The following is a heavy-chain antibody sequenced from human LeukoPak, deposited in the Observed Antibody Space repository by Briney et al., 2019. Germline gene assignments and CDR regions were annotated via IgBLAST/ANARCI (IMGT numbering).Heavy chain of an antibody. V-gene: IGHV3-23*01. CDR3: AKSGAMRRWLQLMDAFDI. CDR2: ISGSGGST. Sequence: PGGSLRLSCAASGCTFSSYAMSWFRQAPGKGLEWVSAISGSGGSTYYADSVKGRFTISRDNSKNTLYLQMNSLSAEDTAVYYCAKSGAMRRWLQLMDAFDIWGQGTMVTVSS. D-gene: IGHD5-24*01. CDR1: GCTFSSYA. J-gene: IGHJ3*02.